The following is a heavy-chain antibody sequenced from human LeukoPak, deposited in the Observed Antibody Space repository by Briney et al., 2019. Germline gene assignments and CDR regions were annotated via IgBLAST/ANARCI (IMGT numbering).Heavy chain of an antibody. V-gene: IGHV4-39*01. D-gene: IGHD3-9*01. CDR1: GGSISSSSSY. Sequence: SETLSLTCTVSGGSISSSSSYWGWIRQPPGKGLEWIGNIFYSGTTYYNPSLKSRVTISLDTSKNQFSLRLSSVTAADTAFYYCVRLPAGYPNWFDPWGQGTLVTVSS. J-gene: IGHJ5*02. CDR2: IFYSGTT. CDR3: VRLPAGYPNWFDP.